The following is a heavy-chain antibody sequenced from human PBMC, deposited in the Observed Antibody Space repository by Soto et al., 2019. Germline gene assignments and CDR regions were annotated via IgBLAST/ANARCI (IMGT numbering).Heavy chain of an antibody. J-gene: IGHJ4*02. Sequence: EVQLVESGGGLVQPGGSLRVSCAASGFTFRSHRIHWVRQAPGKGLEWVSRIVTDGGGTSYADSVKGRFTISTDNAENTVYLQMNGLRVEDTGVYYCATVFDVWGQGTLVTVSS. CDR1: GFTFRSHR. CDR2: IVTDGGGT. D-gene: IGHD4-17*01. CDR3: ATVFDV. V-gene: IGHV3-74*01.